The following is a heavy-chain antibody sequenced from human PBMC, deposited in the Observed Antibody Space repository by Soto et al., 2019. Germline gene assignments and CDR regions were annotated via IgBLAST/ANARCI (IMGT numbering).Heavy chain of an antibody. CDR2: IYPGDSDT. D-gene: IGHD2-2*01. V-gene: IGHV5-51*01. CDR1: GYSFTSYW. J-gene: IGHJ5*02. Sequence: GESLKISCTGVGYSFTSYWIGWVRQMPGKGLEWMGIIYPGDSDTRYSPSFQGQVTISAAKSITTAYLQWSSLKASDTAMYYCARGYCTTTICDHWFDTWRQGTLVTVSS. CDR3: ARGYCTTTICDHWFDT.